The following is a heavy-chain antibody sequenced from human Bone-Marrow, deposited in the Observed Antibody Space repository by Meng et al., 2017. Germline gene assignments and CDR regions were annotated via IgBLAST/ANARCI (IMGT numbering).Heavy chain of an antibody. D-gene: IGHD3-3*01. CDR2: ISSSGSTI. Sequence: GGSLRLSCAASGFTFSSYEMNWVRQAPGKGLEWVSYISSSGSTIYYADSVKGRFTISRDNAKNSLYLQMNSLRAEDTAVYYCASNTIFGVVIPYYYYGMDVWGQGNTV. V-gene: IGHV3-48*03. CDR1: GFTFSSYE. CDR3: ASNTIFGVVIPYYYYGMDV. J-gene: IGHJ6*01.